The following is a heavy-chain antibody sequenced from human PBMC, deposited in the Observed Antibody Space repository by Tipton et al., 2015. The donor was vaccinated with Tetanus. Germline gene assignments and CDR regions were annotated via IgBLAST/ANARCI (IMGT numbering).Heavy chain of an antibody. CDR1: GGSISSSSYY. J-gene: IGHJ2*01. CDR3: ARDLGDRTRSGYCPYWYFDL. D-gene: IGHD3-3*01. V-gene: IGHV4-61*01. Sequence: TLSLTCTVSGGSISSSSYYWGWIRQPPGKGLEWIGYIYYSGSTNYNPSLKSRVTISVDTSKNQFSLKLSSVTAADTAVYYCARDLGDRTRSGYCPYWYFDLWGRGTLVTVSS. CDR2: IYYSGST.